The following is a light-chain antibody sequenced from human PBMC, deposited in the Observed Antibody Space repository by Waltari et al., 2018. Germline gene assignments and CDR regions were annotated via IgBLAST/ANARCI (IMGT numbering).Light chain of an antibody. CDR3: QSYDSLSGSM. Sequence: QSVLTLPHSVSGAPGQRATISSTGSSSNIRAGYDVTWYQHLPGKVPKLLIYGNSARPSGVPLRFSGSKSGTSAYLAITGLQAEDEATYYCQSYDSLSGSMFGGGTKLTVL. CDR1: SSNIRAGYD. V-gene: IGLV1-40*01. J-gene: IGLJ3*02. CDR2: GNS.